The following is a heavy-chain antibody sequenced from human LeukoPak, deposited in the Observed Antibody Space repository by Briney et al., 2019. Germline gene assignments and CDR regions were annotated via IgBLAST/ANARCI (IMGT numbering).Heavy chain of an antibody. J-gene: IGHJ5*02. CDR1: GFTLSSYE. CDR3: AKEASIAVYNWFHP. CDR2: ISSSGSTK. V-gene: IGHV3-48*03. Sequence: GGSLRLSCAASGFTLSSYEMNSVRQAPGKGLEWVSYISSSGSTKYYAHSVKGRSTIYRDHSKNRLHLQMTSLRAQDPAVYYCAKEASIAVYNWFHPGGEETLLSVS. D-gene: IGHD6-19*01.